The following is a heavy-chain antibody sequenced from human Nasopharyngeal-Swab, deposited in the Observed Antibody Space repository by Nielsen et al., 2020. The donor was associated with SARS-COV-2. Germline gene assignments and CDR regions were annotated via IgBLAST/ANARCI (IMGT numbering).Heavy chain of an antibody. V-gene: IGHV3-7*04. J-gene: IGHJ4*02. Sequence: GESLKISCAASGVTFNTLWLSWVRQAPGKGLEWVAGTNPDGNENYYVDSMGGRFTTSRDNAKNSLSLQMNNLRADDTAVYYCARENWGKLDYWGQGALVTVSS. CDR2: TNPDGNEN. CDR1: GVTFNTLW. D-gene: IGHD7-27*01. CDR3: ARENWGKLDY.